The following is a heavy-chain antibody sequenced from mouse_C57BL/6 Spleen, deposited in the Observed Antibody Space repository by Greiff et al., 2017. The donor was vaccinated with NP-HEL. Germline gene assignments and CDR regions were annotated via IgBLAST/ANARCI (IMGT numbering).Heavy chain of an antibody. CDR2: IRNKANGYTT. Sequence: EVQLVESGGGLVQPGGSLSLSCAASGFTFTDYYMSWVRQPPGKALEWLGFIRNKANGYTTEYSASVKGRFTISRDNSQSILYLQMNALRAEDSATYYCARCSANWVPFFDYWGQGTTLTVSS. V-gene: IGHV7-3*01. CDR1: GFTFTDYY. CDR3: ARCSANWVPFFDY. D-gene: IGHD4-1*01. J-gene: IGHJ2*01.